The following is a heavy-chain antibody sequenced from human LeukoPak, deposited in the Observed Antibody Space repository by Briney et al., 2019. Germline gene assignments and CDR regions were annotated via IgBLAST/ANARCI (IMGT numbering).Heavy chain of an antibody. D-gene: IGHD4-23*01. J-gene: IGHJ4*02. Sequence: GGSLRLSCAVSGFTFRNHWMSWVRQVPGKGLEWVANINQDGSEKYLVDSVKGRFTISRDNAKNSLYLQMNSLRAEDTAVYYCAGVQDYGGNSGFDYWGQGTLVTVSS. CDR2: INQDGSEK. V-gene: IGHV3-7*01. CDR3: AGVQDYGGNSGFDY. CDR1: GFTFRNHW.